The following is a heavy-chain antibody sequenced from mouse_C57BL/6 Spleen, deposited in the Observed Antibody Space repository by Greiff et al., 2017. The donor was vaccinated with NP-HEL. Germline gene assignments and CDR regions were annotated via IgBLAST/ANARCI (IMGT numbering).Heavy chain of an antibody. D-gene: IGHD1-1*01. CDR2: ISSGSSTI. J-gene: IGHJ1*03. Sequence: EVKVVESGGGFVKPGGSLKLSCAASGFTFSDYGMHWVRQAPEKGLEWVAYISSGSSTIYYADTVKGRFTISRDNAKNTLFLQMTSLRSEDTAMYYCARPRDYYGSMDWYFDVWGTGTTVTVSS. CDR3: ARPRDYYGSMDWYFDV. V-gene: IGHV5-17*01. CDR1: GFTFSDYG.